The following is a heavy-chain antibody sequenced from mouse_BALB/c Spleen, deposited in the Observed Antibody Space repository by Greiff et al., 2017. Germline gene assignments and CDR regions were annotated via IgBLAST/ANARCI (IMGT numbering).Heavy chain of an antibody. CDR1: GYTFTSYW. CDR3: TRSPMITRAMDY. J-gene: IGHJ4*01. V-gene: IGHV1-7*01. CDR2: INPSTGYT. D-gene: IGHD2-4*01. Sequence: QVQLQQSGAELAKPGASVKMSCKASGYTFTSYWMHWVKQRPGQGLEWIGYINPSTGYTEYNQKFKGKATLTVDTSSSTAYMQLSSLTSEDSAVYYCTRSPMITRAMDYWGQGTSVTVSS.